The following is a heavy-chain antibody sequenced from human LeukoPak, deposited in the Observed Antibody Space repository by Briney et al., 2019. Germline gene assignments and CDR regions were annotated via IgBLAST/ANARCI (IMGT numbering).Heavy chain of an antibody. Sequence: SETLSLTCTVSGVSISSHYWNWIRQTPGKVLEWIGYIHYRGTTNYNPSLKSRVTISADTSKHHFSLTLNSVTAADTAVYYCSRGGQGLSDNWGQGILVTVSS. V-gene: IGHV4-59*11. CDR3: SRGGQGLSDN. D-gene: IGHD3-10*01. CDR1: GVSISSHY. J-gene: IGHJ4*02. CDR2: IHYRGTT.